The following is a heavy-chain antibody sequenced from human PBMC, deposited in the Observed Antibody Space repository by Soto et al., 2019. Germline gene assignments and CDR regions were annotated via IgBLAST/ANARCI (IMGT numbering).Heavy chain of an antibody. V-gene: IGHV3-30*18. CDR2: IWYDGSNK. Sequence: QVQLVESGGGVVQPGRSLRLSCAASGFTFSSYAMHWVRQAPGNGLEWVAGIWYDGSNKNYADTVKGRFTISRDNSKNTLYLEMNSRRTEDTAVYYCAKARHGSGTYSYFDYWGQGILVTVSS. CDR3: AKARHGSGTYSYFDY. J-gene: IGHJ4*02. CDR1: GFTFSSYA. D-gene: IGHD3-10*01.